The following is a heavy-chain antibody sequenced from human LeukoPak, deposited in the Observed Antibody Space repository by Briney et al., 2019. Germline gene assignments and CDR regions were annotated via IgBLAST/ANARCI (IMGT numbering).Heavy chain of an antibody. V-gene: IGHV3-73*01. CDR3: TTPRITMVRGEL. D-gene: IGHD3-10*01. J-gene: IGHJ4*02. CDR1: GFTFSGSA. CDR2: IRSKAYSYAT. Sequence: GGSLRLSCAASGFTFSGSAMHWVRQAPGKGLEWVGRIRSKAYSYATAYAASVKGRFTISRDDSKNTAYLQMNSLKTEDTAVYYCTTPRITMVRGELWGQGTLVTVSS.